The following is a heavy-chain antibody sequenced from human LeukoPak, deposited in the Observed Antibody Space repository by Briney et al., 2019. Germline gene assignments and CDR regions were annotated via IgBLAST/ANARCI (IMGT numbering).Heavy chain of an antibody. J-gene: IGHJ4*02. D-gene: IGHD5-18*01. CDR1: GASISSGRNY. Sequence: SETLSLTCSVSGASISSGRNYWGWIRQSPGKGLEWIGSVYYSGNSYYNPSLKSRVSISVDTSKNHISLEVSSLTAADAALYFCARHLSGSAMMHYFDSWGQGTLVTISS. CDR3: ARHLSGSAMMHYFDS. V-gene: IGHV4-39*01. CDR2: VYYSGNS.